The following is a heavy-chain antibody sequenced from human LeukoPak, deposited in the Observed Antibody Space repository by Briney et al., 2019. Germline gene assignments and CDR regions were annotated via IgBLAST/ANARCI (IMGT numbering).Heavy chain of an antibody. V-gene: IGHV4-39*07. CDR1: GGSISSTSYY. D-gene: IGHD5-12*01. CDR2: IYSSGST. Sequence: SETLSLTCTVSGGSISSTSYYWGWIRQPPGKGLEWIGNIYSSGSTYYNPSLKSRVTLSVDTSKNQFSLKLSSGTAADTAVYYCARAGRGCGSNWFDPWGQGTLVTVSS. CDR3: ARAGRGCGSNWFDP. J-gene: IGHJ5*02.